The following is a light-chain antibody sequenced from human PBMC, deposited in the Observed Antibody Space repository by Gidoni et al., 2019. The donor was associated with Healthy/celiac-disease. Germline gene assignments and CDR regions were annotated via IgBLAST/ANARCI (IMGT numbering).Light chain of an antibody. CDR3: QQSYSTQYT. Sequence: DSQMTQSPSSLSASVGDRVTITCRASQSISSYLNWYQQKPGKAPKLLIYAASSLQSGVPSRFSGSGSGTDFTLTISSLQPEDFATYYCQQSYSTQYTFGQXTKLEIK. CDR2: AAS. V-gene: IGKV1-39*01. CDR1: QSISSY. J-gene: IGKJ2*01.